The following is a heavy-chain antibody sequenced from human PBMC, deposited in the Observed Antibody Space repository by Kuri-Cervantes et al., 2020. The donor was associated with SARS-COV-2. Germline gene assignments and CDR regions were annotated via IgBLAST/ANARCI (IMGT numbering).Heavy chain of an antibody. Sequence: GGSLRLSCVASGFTLSDYYMSWIRQAPGKGLEWVSYISSSGSTIYYADSVKGRFTISRDNAKNSLYLQMNSLRAEDTAVYYCAKGIRRFLESLDYWGQGTLVTVSS. CDR3: AKGIRRFLESLDY. D-gene: IGHD3-3*01. J-gene: IGHJ4*02. CDR1: GFTLSDYY. CDR2: ISSSGSTI. V-gene: IGHV3-11*01.